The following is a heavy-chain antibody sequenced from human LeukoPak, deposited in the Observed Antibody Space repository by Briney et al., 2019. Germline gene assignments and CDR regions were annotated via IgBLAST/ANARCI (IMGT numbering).Heavy chain of an antibody. CDR2: IIPIFGTA. J-gene: IGHJ5*02. D-gene: IGHD3-22*01. V-gene: IGHV1-69*13. Sequence: GASVKVSCKASGGTFSSYAISWVRQAPGQGLEWMGGIIPIFGTANYAQKFQGRVTITADESTSTAYMELSSLRSEDTAVYYCARAYDSSGYYQNWFDPWGQGTLVTVSS. CDR3: ARAYDSSGYYQNWFDP. CDR1: GGTFSSYA.